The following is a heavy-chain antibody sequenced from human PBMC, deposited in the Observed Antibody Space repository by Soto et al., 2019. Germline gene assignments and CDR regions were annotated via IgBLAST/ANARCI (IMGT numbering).Heavy chain of an antibody. Sequence: QVQLVESGGGVVQPGRSLRLSCAASGFTFSSYGMHWVRQAPGKGLEWVAVIWYDGSNKYYADSVQGRFTISGDNSKNRLYRQMNSLRAEDTAVYYCAREGGSGSPCFDYWGQGALVTVSS. CDR3: AREGGSGSPCFDY. V-gene: IGHV3-33*01. CDR2: IWYDGSNK. D-gene: IGHD1-26*01. J-gene: IGHJ4*02. CDR1: GFTFSSYG.